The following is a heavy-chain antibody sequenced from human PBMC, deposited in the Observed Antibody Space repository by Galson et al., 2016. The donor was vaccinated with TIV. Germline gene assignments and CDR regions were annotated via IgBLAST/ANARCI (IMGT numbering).Heavy chain of an antibody. CDR3: ARTTPAEIQLAYYFDN. J-gene: IGHJ4*02. V-gene: IGHV3-53*01. Sequence: SLRLSCAASGFTISDYYMSWVRQAPGMRLEWVSFIYTDASTYYADSVKGRFTISRDNSKNTLYLQMNSLRAEDTAVYYCARTTPAEIQLAYYFDNWGQGTLVTVSS. CDR2: IYTDAST. D-gene: IGHD1-1*01. CDR1: GFTISDYY.